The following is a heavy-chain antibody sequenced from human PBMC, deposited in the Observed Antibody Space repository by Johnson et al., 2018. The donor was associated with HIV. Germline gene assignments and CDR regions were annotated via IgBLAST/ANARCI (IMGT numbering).Heavy chain of an antibody. Sequence: VQLVESGGGLVQPGGSLRLSCAASGFTFDDYGMSWVRQAPGKGLEWVSGINWNGGSTGYADSVKGRFTISRDNVKNSLYLQMNSLRVEDTALYYCATTRLSTGWYAFDIWGQGTMVTVSS. CDR3: ATTRLSTGWYAFDI. CDR2: INWNGGST. V-gene: IGHV3-20*04. CDR1: GFTFDDYG. J-gene: IGHJ3*02. D-gene: IGHD6-19*01.